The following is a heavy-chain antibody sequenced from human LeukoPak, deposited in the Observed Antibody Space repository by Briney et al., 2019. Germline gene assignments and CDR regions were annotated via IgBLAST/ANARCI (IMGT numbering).Heavy chain of an antibody. J-gene: IGHJ4*02. D-gene: IGHD3-3*01. V-gene: IGHV4-59*01. Sequence: SETLSLTCTVSGGSIRSYYWSWIRQPPGKGLEWIAYIYYSGSTNYNPSLKSRVTISVDTSKNQFSLKLSSVTAADTAVYYCARDFRITVFGVVEGAHFDYWGQGTQVTVSS. CDR1: GGSIRSYY. CDR2: IYYSGST. CDR3: ARDFRITVFGVVEGAHFDY.